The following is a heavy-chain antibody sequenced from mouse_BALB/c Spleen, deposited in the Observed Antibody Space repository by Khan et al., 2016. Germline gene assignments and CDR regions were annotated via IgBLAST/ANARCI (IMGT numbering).Heavy chain of an antibody. Sequence: EVELVESGGGLVQPGGSRKLSCAASGFTFSGFGMHWVRQAPEKGLEWVAYISSGSSTIYYADTVKGRFTISRDNPKNTLFLQMTSLRSDDTAMCYCARSGGNYWFAYWGQGTLVTVSA. CDR1: GFTFSGFG. CDR3: ARSGGNYWFAY. V-gene: IGHV5-17*02. D-gene: IGHD2-1*01. CDR2: ISSGSSTI. J-gene: IGHJ3*01.